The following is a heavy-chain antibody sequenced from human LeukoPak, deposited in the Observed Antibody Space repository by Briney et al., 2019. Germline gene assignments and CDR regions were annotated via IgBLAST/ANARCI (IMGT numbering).Heavy chain of an antibody. CDR2: ICHSGST. D-gene: IGHD3-10*01. CDR1: GYSISSGYY. CDR3: ARGVTWFGELLLNY. V-gene: IGHV4-38-2*02. Sequence: SETLSLTCTVSGYSISSGYYWGWIRQPPGKGLEWIGSICHSGSTYYNPSLKSRVTISVDTSKNQFSLKLSSVTAADTAVYYCARGVTWFGELLLNYWGQGTLVTVSS. J-gene: IGHJ4*02.